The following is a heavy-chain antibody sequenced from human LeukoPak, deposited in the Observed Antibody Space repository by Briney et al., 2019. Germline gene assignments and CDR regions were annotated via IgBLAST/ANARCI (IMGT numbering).Heavy chain of an antibody. CDR2: VSSGGTT. D-gene: IGHD6-19*01. J-gene: IGHJ6*02. Sequence: GGSLRLSCIVSGFSVSRNYMSWVRQAPGKGLEWVSSVSSGGTTYYADSVKGRFTISRDNSKNSLDLQMTRLRAEDTAVYYCARDLISSGWGTFSGMDVWGQGTTVTVSS. V-gene: IGHV3-66*01. CDR3: ARDLISSGWGTFSGMDV. CDR1: GFSVSRNY.